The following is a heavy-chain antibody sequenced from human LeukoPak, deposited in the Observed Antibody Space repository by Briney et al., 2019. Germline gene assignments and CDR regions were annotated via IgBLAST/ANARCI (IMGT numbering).Heavy chain of an antibody. CDR1: GFTFSSYD. J-gene: IGHJ4*02. V-gene: IGHV3-23*01. D-gene: IGHD3-16*02. CDR2: FSGSGGTT. CDR3: AVRFDY. Sequence: GGSLRLSCAASGFTFSSYDMNWVRQAPGKGLEWVSEFSGSGGTTYYADSVTGRFTLSRDNARNALYLQMNSLRAEDTGVYYCAVRFDYWGQGILVTVSS.